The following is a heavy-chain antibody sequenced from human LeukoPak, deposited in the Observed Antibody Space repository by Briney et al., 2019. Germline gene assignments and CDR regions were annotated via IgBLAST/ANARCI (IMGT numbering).Heavy chain of an antibody. CDR3: ARSDHNSWNAFDI. CDR2: INPNNGNL. D-gene: IGHD1-26*01. V-gene: IGHV1-8*03. CDR1: GGTFNSYA. J-gene: IGHJ3*02. Sequence: GASVKVSCKASGGTFNSYAINWVRQATGQGLEWMGWINPNNGNLGYAQKFQGRVTITRNTPISTAYMELSSLTSDDTAVYYCARSDHNSWNAFDIWGQGTMVTVSS.